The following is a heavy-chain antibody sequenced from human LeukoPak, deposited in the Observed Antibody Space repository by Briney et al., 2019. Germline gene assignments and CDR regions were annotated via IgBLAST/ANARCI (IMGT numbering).Heavy chain of an antibody. CDR3: ARGGYDILTLGPYYYYGMDV. Sequence: ASVKVSCKASGYTFTSYGISWLRQAPGQGLEWMGWISAYNGNTNYAQKLQGRVTMTTDTSTSTAYMELRSLRSDDTAVYYCARGGYDILTLGPYYYYGMDVWGQGTTVTVSS. D-gene: IGHD3-9*01. CDR1: GYTFTSYG. J-gene: IGHJ6*02. CDR2: ISAYNGNT. V-gene: IGHV1-18*01.